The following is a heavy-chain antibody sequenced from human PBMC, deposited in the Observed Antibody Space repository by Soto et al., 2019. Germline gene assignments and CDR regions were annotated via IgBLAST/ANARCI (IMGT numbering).Heavy chain of an antibody. Sequence: PSETLSLTCTVSGASMSEYFWSWIRQSPGKGLEWIGYIYYLGSTDYSPSLKSRVTISVDTSKRQFSLRLTSVTAADTAVYYCARDGYDGSGSPYPAFWGPGTQVTVSS. CDR1: GASMSEYF. D-gene: IGHD3-10*01. V-gene: IGHV4-59*01. CDR2: IYYLGST. J-gene: IGHJ4*02. CDR3: ARDGYDGSGSPYPAF.